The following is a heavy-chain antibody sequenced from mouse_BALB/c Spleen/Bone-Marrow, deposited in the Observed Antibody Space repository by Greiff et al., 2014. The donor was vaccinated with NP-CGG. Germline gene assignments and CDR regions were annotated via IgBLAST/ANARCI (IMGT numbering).Heavy chain of an antibody. V-gene: IGHV14-3*02. Sequence: VQLQQSGAELVKPGASVKLSCTTSDFNIKDTYIHWVKQRPEQGLEWIGRIDPANGNTKYDPEFQGKATITADTSSNTAYLHLSSLTSEDTAVYSCAHDAPFAYWGQGTPVTVSA. CDR3: AHDAPFAY. J-gene: IGHJ3*01. CDR2: IDPANGNT. D-gene: IGHD2-3*01. CDR1: DFNIKDTY.